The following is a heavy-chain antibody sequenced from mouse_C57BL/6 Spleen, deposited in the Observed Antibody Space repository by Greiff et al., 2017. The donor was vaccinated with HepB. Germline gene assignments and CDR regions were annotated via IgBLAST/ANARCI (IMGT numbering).Heavy chain of an antibody. CDR3: APITTVVAKEGAMDY. J-gene: IGHJ4*01. Sequence: VQLQQSGPELVKPGASVKISCKASGYAFSSSWMNWVKQRPGKGLEWIGRIYPGDGDTNYNGKFKGKATLTADKSSSTAYMQLSSLTSEDSAVYFCAPITTVVAKEGAMDYWGQGTSVTVSS. D-gene: IGHD1-1*01. V-gene: IGHV1-82*01. CDR1: GYAFSSSW. CDR2: IYPGDGDT.